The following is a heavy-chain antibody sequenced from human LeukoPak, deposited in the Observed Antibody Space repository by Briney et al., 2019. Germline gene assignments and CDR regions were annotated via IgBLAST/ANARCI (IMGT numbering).Heavy chain of an antibody. J-gene: IGHJ4*02. CDR2: ISAYSGYT. CDR3: ARDLGRWGVMVDY. CDR1: GYTFTNYG. Sequence: ASVKASCKASGYTFTNYGITWVRQAPGQGLEWMGWISAYSGYTNYAQKLQGRVTMTTDASTSTAYMELRSLRSDDTAVYYCARDLGRWGVMVDYWGQGTLVTVSS. V-gene: IGHV1-18*01. D-gene: IGHD3-16*01.